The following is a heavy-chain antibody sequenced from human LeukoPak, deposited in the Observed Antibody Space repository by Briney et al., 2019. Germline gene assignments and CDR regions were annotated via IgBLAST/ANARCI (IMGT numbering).Heavy chain of an antibody. J-gene: IGHJ3*02. CDR1: AYTFTGYY. Sequence: ASVNVSCKASAYTFTGYYLHWVRQAPGQGPEWMAWIDPNNGDTYYAQKFQGRVTMTRDRSISTVYMDLTRLTSDDTAVYYCARRSRNGLDAFDIWGQGTMVTDSS. D-gene: IGHD1-14*01. CDR3: ARRSRNGLDAFDI. CDR2: IDPNNGDT. V-gene: IGHV1-2*02.